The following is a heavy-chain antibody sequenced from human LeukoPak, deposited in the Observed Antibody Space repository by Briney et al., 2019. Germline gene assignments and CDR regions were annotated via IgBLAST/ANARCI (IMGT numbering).Heavy chain of an antibody. V-gene: IGHV4-61*02. CDR1: GGSISSGSYY. Sequence: ASETLSLTCTVSGGSISSGSYYWSWIRQPAGKGLEWIGRIYTSGSTNYNPSLKSRVTVSVDTSKNQFSLTLSSVTAADTAVYYCARPNYYDSSGYWSWGQGTLVTVSS. CDR2: IYTSGST. D-gene: IGHD3-22*01. CDR3: ARPNYYDSSGYWS. J-gene: IGHJ5*02.